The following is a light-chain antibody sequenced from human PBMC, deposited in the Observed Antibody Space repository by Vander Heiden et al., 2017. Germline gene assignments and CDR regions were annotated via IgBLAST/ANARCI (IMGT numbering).Light chain of an antibody. J-gene: IGLJ2*01. Sequence: SYHLTQALPVPVALGQAARITGAGKNIGSKNVHWHQQKPGQGPALVIDRDKNRPSGIPERLSGSNSGNTATLTISSAQVGDEADDFCQVWDNGFVVFGGGTKLTVL. CDR2: RDK. V-gene: IGLV3-9*01. CDR3: QVWDNGFVV. CDR1: NIGSKN.